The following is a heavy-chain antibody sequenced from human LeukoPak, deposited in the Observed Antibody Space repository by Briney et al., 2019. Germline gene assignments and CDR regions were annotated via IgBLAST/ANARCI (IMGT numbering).Heavy chain of an antibody. J-gene: IGHJ4*02. CDR1: GFTFSNYW. CDR2: IDGDGSST. V-gene: IGHV3-74*01. D-gene: IGHD1-26*01. Sequence: PGGSLRLSCAASGFTFSNYWMHWVRQAPGKGLVWVSRIDGDGSSTSYADSVKGRFTISRDNAKNTLCLQMTSLRAEDAAVYYCARTIVGAAFDYWGQGTLVTVSS. CDR3: ARTIVGAAFDY.